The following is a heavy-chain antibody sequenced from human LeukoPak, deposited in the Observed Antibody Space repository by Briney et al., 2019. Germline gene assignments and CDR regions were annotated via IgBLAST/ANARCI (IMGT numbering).Heavy chain of an antibody. CDR2: INPSSGST. CDR3: ARMWAARRIYYFDF. CDR1: GYTFTSYH. J-gene: IGHJ4*02. V-gene: IGHV1-46*01. Sequence: ASVKVSCKAPGYTFTSYHMHWVRLAPGQGLEWMGIINPSSGSTTYAQKFQDRVTMTRDTSTSTVYMDLSSLRSEDTAVYYCARMWAARRIYYFDFWGQGTLVTVSS. D-gene: IGHD6-6*01.